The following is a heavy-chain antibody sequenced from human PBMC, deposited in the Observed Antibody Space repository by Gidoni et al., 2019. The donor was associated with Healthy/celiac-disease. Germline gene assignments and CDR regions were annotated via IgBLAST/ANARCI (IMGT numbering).Heavy chain of an antibody. J-gene: IGHJ2*01. CDR1: GLTFDDYA. V-gene: IGHV3-9*01. Sequence: EVQLVESGGGLVQPGRSLRLSCAASGLTFDDYAMHWVRQAPGKGLEWVSGISWNSGSIGYADSVKGRFTISRDNAKNSLYLQMNSLRAEDTALYYCAKDIFSGFGEFHWYFDLWGRGTLVTVSS. CDR3: AKDIFSGFGEFHWYFDL. D-gene: IGHD3-10*01. CDR2: ISWNSGSI.